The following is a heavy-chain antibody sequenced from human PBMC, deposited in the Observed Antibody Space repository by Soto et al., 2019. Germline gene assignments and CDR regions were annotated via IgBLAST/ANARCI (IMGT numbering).Heavy chain of an antibody. CDR3: ARDESLGSY. D-gene: IGHD3-10*01. CDR1: GLTFSSYW. V-gene: IGHV3-7*01. Sequence: GGSLRLACAASGLTFSSYWMSWGRQAPGKGLEWVANIKQDGSEKYYVDSVKGRFTISRDNAKNSLYLQMNSLRAEDTAVYYCARDESLGSYWGQGTLVTVSS. J-gene: IGHJ4*02. CDR2: IKQDGSEK.